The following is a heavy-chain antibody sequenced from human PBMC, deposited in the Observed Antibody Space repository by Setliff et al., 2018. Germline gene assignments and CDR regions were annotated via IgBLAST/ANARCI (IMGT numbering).Heavy chain of an antibody. CDR3: ARARYSSGWYGGSYAYYYMDA. CDR1: GDSISNSDYY. J-gene: IGHJ6*03. Sequence: PSETLSLTCIVAGDSISNSDYYWGWIRQPPGKGLEWIGRVYTNGSTNYNPSLKSRVIISKDTSKNQFSLRLTSVTAADTAVYYCARARYSSGWYGGSYAYYYMDAWAKGTTVTVSS. D-gene: IGHD6-19*01. CDR2: VYTNGST. V-gene: IGHV4-39*07.